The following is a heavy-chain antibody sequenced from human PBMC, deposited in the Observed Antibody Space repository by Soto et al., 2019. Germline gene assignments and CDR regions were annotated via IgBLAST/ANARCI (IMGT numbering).Heavy chain of an antibody. D-gene: IGHD2-8*01. CDR2: ISGSGGST. V-gene: IGHV3-23*01. CDR3: AKEDIVLMVYAISRYLDL. J-gene: IGHJ2*01. Sequence: GGSLRLSCAASGFTFSSYAMSWVRQAPGKGLEWVSAISGSGGSTYYADSVKGRFTISRDNSKNTLYLQMNSLGAEDTAVYYCAKEDIVLMVYAISRYLDLWGRGTLVTVSS. CDR1: GFTFSSYA.